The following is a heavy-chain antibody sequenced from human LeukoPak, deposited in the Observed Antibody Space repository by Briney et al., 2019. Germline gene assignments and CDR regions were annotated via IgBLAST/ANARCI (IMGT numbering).Heavy chain of an antibody. CDR1: GYTFTNYY. Sequence: ASVKVSCKASGYTFTNYYMHWVRQAPGQGLEWMGMIYPRDGSTSYAQKFQGRVTVTRDTSTSTVHMELSGLRSEDTAVYYCARDQEGFDYWGQGTLVTVSS. V-gene: IGHV1-46*01. CDR3: ARDQEGFDY. J-gene: IGHJ4*02. CDR2: IYPRDGST.